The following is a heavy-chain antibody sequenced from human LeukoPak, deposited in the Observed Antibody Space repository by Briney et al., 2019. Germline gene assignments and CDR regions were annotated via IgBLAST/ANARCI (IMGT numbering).Heavy chain of an antibody. V-gene: IGHV1-8*03. Sequence: GASVKVSCKASGYTFTSYDINWVRQATGQGLEWMGWMNPNSGNTGYAQKFQGRVTITRNTSISTAYMELSSLRSEDTAVYYCARVVGFEITASYYYYYYMDVWGKGTTVTVSS. CDR1: GYTFTSYD. CDR3: ARVVGFEITASYYYYYYMDV. J-gene: IGHJ6*03. CDR2: MNPNSGNT. D-gene: IGHD1-20*01.